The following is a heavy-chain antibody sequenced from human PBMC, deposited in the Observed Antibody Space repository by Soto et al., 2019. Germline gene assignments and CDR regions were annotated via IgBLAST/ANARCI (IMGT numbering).Heavy chain of an antibody. D-gene: IGHD6-19*01. J-gene: IGHJ4*02. Sequence: PGGSLRLSCAASGFTFSSYWMYWVRQAPGKGLVWVSRTNSDGSDTSYADSVKGRFTISRDNAKNTLYLQMNSLRAEDTAVYYCARDRGWSLFDYWGQGTLVIVSS. CDR1: GFTFSSYW. CDR2: TNSDGSDT. CDR3: ARDRGWSLFDY. V-gene: IGHV3-74*01.